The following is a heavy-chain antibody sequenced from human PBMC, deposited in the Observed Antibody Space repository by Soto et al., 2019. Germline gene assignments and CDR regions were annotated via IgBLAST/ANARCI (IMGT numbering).Heavy chain of an antibody. V-gene: IGHV4-59*08. CDR1: GGSINSYY. CDR3: AGLGGFYEAFDN. J-gene: IGHJ4*02. D-gene: IGHD3-22*01. CDR2: IEDSGST. Sequence: SETLSLTCTVSGGSINSYYWNWIRLAPGKGLEWIGYIEDSGSTTYNPSLKSRVSISLDASKNQFSLNLSSVTAADTAVYYCAGLGGFYEAFDNWGQGTLVTVFS.